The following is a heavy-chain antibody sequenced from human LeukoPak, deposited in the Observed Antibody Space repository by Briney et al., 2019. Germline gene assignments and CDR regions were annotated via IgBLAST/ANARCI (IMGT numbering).Heavy chain of an antibody. J-gene: IGHJ6*04. CDR3: ATRHTGLWYAGTGDV. V-gene: IGHV4-34*01. Sequence: SETLSLTCAVYGGSFSGYYWSWIRQPPGKGLEWIGEINHSGSTNYNPSLKSRVTISVDTSKNQFSLKLSSVTAADTAVYYCATRHTGLWYAGTGDVWGKGTTVTVSS. CDR2: INHSGST. CDR1: GGSFSGYY. D-gene: IGHD3-10*01.